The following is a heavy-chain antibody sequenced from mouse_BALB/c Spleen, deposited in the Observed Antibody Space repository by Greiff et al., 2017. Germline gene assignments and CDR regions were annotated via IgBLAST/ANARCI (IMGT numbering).Heavy chain of an antibody. CDR1: GFTFTDYY. J-gene: IGHJ3*01. CDR3: ARDRGNYVWLAY. Sequence: EVQLQESGGGLVQPGGSLRLSCATSGFTFTDYYMSWVRQPPGKALEWLGFIRNKANGYTTEYSASVKGRFTISRDNSQSILYLQMNTQGAEDSASYYCARDRGNYVWLAYWGQGTLVTVSA. CDR2: IRNKANGYTT. V-gene: IGHV7-3*02. D-gene: IGHD2-1*01.